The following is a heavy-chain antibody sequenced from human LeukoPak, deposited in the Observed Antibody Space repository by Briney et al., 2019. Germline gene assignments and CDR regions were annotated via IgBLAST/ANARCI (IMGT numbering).Heavy chain of an antibody. D-gene: IGHD6-6*01. Sequence: GGSLRLSCAGSGFSFNTYRMNWIRQAPGKGLEWISYISSSGSTIYYADSVKGRFTISRDNAKNSLYLQMNSLRAEDTAVCYCVRELATWGQGTLVTVSS. CDR3: VRELAT. V-gene: IGHV3-48*01. CDR2: ISSSGSTI. CDR1: GFSFNTYR. J-gene: IGHJ4*02.